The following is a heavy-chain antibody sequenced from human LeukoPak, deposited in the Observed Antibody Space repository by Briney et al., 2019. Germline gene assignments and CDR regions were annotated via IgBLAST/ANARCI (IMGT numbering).Heavy chain of an antibody. CDR1: GFAFSTYS. CDR3: ARGNNRRKEYYFDY. Sequence: GGSLRLSCKTSGFAFSTYSMNWVRQAPGKGLEWVSSISSSGTYIYYADSVKGRFTISRDNAKNSLYLQMNSLRAEDTAVYYCARGNNRRKEYYFDYWGQGTLVTVSS. V-gene: IGHV3-21*01. J-gene: IGHJ4*02. CDR2: ISSSGTYI.